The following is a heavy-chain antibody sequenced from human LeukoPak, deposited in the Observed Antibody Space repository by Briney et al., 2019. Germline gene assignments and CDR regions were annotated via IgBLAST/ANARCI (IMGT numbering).Heavy chain of an antibody. D-gene: IGHD6-6*01. CDR1: GYTFTGYY. CDR2: INPNSGGT. V-gene: IGHV1-2*02. Sequence: ASVKVSCKASGYTFTGYYVHWVRQAPGQGLEWMGWINPNSGGTNYAQKFQGRVTMTRDTSISTAYMELSRLRSDDTAVYYCARDRLAARGTFDYWGQGTLVTVSS. CDR3: ARDRLAARGTFDY. J-gene: IGHJ4*02.